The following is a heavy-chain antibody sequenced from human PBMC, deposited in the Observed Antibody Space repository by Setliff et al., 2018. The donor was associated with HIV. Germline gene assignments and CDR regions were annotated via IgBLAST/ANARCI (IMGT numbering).Heavy chain of an antibody. CDR1: GGSISSGSYY. Sequence: PSETLSLTCTVSGGSISSGSYYWSWTRQPAGKGLEWIGHIYTSGTTNYQPSLKSRVTISVDMSKNQFSLKLSSVTAADTAIYYCARIMATDYYDTSGYYPHWGQGTLVTVSS. V-gene: IGHV4-61*09. D-gene: IGHD3-22*01. J-gene: IGHJ4*02. CDR3: ARIMATDYYDTSGYYPH. CDR2: IYTSGTT.